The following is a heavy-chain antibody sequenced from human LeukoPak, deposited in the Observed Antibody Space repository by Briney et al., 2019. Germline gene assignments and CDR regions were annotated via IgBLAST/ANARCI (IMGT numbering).Heavy chain of an antibody. J-gene: IGHJ4*02. CDR1: GFTFSSYA. D-gene: IGHD5/OR15-5a*01. V-gene: IGHV3-23*01. Sequence: PGGSLRLSCAASGFTFSSYAMSWVRQAPGKGLEWVSAISGSGGSTYYADSVKGRFTISRDNSKNTLYLQMNSPSAEDTAVYYCAKETLGSTVTFDYWGQGALVTVSP. CDR2: ISGSGGST. CDR3: AKETLGSTVTFDY.